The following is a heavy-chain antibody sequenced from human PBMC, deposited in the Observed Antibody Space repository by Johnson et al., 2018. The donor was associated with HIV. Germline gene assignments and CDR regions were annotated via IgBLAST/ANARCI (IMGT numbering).Heavy chain of an antibody. CDR2: IYSGGTT. CDR3: ARDPQQWLDVGAFDI. V-gene: IGHV3-53*01. D-gene: IGHD6-19*01. J-gene: IGHJ3*02. CDR1: GITVSSNY. Sequence: VQLVESGGGLIQPGGSLRLSCAASGITVSSNYMSWVRLTPGKGLELVSVIYSGGTTYYADSVKGRFTISRDNAKNSLYLQMNSLRAEDTAVYYCARDPQQWLDVGAFDIWGQGTMVTVSS.